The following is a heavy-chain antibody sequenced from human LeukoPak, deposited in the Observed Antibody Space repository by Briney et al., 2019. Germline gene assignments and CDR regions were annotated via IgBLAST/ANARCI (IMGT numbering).Heavy chain of an antibody. CDR2: IWYDGSNK. CDR1: GFTFSSYG. J-gene: IGHJ3*02. CDR3: AKDQWDYYDSSGYYYRGMAQNAFDI. Sequence: PGRSLRLSCAASGFTFSSYGMHWVRQAPGKALEWAAVIWYDGSNKYYADSVKGRFTISRDNSKNTLYLQMNSLRAEDTAVYYCAKDQWDYYDSSGYYYRGMAQNAFDIWGQGTMVTVSS. V-gene: IGHV3-33*06. D-gene: IGHD3-22*01.